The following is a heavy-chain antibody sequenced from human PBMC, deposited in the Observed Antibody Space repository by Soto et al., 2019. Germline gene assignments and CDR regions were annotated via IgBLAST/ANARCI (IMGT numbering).Heavy chain of an antibody. Sequence: PGGSLRLSCAASGFTVSSNYMSWVRQAPGKGLEWVSVIYSGGSTYYADSVKGRFTISRDNSKNTLYLQMNSLRAEDTAVYYCARVVSNNWNCVSYNWFDPWGQGTLVTVSS. V-gene: IGHV3-66*01. D-gene: IGHD1-7*01. CDR3: ARVVSNNWNCVSYNWFDP. CDR2: IYSGGST. J-gene: IGHJ5*02. CDR1: GFTVSSNY.